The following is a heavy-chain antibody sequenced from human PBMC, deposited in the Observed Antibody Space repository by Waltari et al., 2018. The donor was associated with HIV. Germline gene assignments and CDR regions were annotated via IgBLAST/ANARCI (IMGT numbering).Heavy chain of an antibody. V-gene: IGHV3-73*01. CDR3: TTLTTVTTENFDY. D-gene: IGHD4-17*01. CDR2: IRSKANSYAT. J-gene: IGHJ4*02. CDR1: GFTFMAPA. Sequence: EVQLVESGGGWVQPGGPLNVSLPASGFTFMAPAWPWSGQPPGKGLEWVGRIRSKANSYATAYAASVKGRFTISRDDSKNTAYLQMNSLKTEDTAVYYCTTLTTVTTENFDYWGQGTLVTVSS.